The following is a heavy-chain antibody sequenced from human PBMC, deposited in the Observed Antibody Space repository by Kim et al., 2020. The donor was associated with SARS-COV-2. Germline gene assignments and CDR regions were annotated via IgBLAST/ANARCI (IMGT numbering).Heavy chain of an antibody. CDR3: ARDSDNSGSYKGDYYGMDV. CDR1: GFTFSSYE. D-gene: IGHD1-26*01. V-gene: IGHV3-48*03. CDR2: ISSSGSTI. J-gene: IGHJ6*02. Sequence: GGSLRLSCAASGFTFSSYEMNWVRQAPGKGLEWVSYISSSGSTIYYADSVKGRFTISRDNAKNSLYLQMNSLRAEDTAVYYCARDSDNSGSYKGDYYGMDVWGQGTTVTVSS.